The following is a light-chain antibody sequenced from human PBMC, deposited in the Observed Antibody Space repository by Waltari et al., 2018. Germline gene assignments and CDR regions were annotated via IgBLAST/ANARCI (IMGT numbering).Light chain of an antibody. J-gene: IGLJ2*01. V-gene: IGLV1-47*01. CDR3: AAWDDSLSVL. CDR2: RNN. Sequence: QSVLTQPPSASGTPGQRVTISCSGSSSNIGSTYVYWYQQPPGTAPKLLIYRNNQRPSGVPDRFSGAKSGTSASLAISGLRSEDEADYYCAAWDDSLSVLFGGGTKLTVL. CDR1: SSNIGSTY.